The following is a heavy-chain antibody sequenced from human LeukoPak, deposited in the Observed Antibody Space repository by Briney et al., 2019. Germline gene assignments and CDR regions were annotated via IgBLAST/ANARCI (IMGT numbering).Heavy chain of an antibody. CDR1: GFTFSSYS. Sequence: GGSLGLSCEASGFTFSSYSMNWAPQAPGKGREGVSSISSSSSYIYYADSAKGRFTISRDNAKNSLYLQMNSLRAEDTAVYYCARVSSGYATDYWGQGTLVTVSS. CDR3: ARVSSGYATDY. V-gene: IGHV3-21*01. J-gene: IGHJ4*02. CDR2: ISSSSSYI. D-gene: IGHD5-12*01.